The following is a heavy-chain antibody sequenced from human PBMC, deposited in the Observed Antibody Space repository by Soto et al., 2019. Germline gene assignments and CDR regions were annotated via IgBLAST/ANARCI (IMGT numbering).Heavy chain of an antibody. CDR2: IKQDGSER. D-gene: IGHD3-3*01. V-gene: IGHV3-7*03. Sequence: VQLVESGGDSVQPGGSLRLSCEASGFMFGTYWMSWVRQAPGKGLEWLASIKQDGSERYYLDSVKGRFTISRDNAKDSLSLQMNSLRGEDTAFYYCARDVGPITIFGEALSGYFDFWGQGTLVTVSS. J-gene: IGHJ4*02. CDR3: ARDVGPITIFGEALSGYFDF. CDR1: GFMFGTYW.